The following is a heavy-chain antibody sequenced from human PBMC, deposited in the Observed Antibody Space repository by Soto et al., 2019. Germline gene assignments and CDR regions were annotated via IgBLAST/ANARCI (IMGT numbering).Heavy chain of an antibody. Sequence: QVQLQQWGAGLLKPSETLSLTCAVYGGSFSGYYWSWIRQPPGKGLEWIGEINHSGSTNYNPSLKSRVAISVDTSKNQCSLKQSSVTAADTAVYYCARGAPRYCSGGSCDSGRDYWGQGTLVTVSS. CDR1: GGSFSGYY. J-gene: IGHJ4*02. V-gene: IGHV4-34*01. D-gene: IGHD2-15*01. CDR2: INHSGST. CDR3: ARGAPRYCSGGSCDSGRDY.